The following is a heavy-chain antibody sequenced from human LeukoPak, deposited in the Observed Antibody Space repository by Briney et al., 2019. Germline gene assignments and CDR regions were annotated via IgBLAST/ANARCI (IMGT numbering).Heavy chain of an antibody. CDR2: ISGSGGST. Sequence: GGSLRLSCAASGFTFSSYAMSWVRQAPGKGLEWVSAISGSGGSTYYADSVKGRFTISRDNSKNTLYLQMNSLKTEDTAVYYCTRLGYCSSTSCRDEYYYYMDVWGKGTTVTVSS. D-gene: IGHD2-2*01. V-gene: IGHV3-23*01. CDR1: GFTFSSYA. CDR3: TRLGYCSSTSCRDEYYYYMDV. J-gene: IGHJ6*03.